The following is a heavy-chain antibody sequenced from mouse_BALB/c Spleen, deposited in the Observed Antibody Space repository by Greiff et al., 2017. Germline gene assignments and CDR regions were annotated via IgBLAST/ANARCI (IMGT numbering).Heavy chain of an antibody. Sequence: EVMLVESGGGLVQPGGSRKLSCAASGFTFSSFGMHWVRQAPEKGLEWVAYISSGSSTIYYADTVKGRFTISRDNPKNTLFLQMTSLRSEDTAMYYCARYYRYDGDYFDYWGQGTTLTVSS. CDR3: ARYYRYDGDYFDY. J-gene: IGHJ2*01. CDR2: ISSGSSTI. CDR1: GFTFSSFG. D-gene: IGHD2-14*01. V-gene: IGHV5-17*02.